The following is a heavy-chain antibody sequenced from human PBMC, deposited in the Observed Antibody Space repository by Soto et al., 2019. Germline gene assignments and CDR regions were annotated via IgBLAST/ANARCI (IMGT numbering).Heavy chain of an antibody. CDR2: ISGSGGST. CDR3: AKPREQYYYDSSGYYGYFDY. CDR1: GFTFSSYA. D-gene: IGHD3-22*01. Sequence: GGSLRLSCAASGFTFSSYAMSWVRQAPGKGLEWVSAISGSGGSTYYADSVKGRFTISRDNSKNTLYLQMNSLRAEDTAVYYCAKPREQYYYDSSGYYGYFDYWGQGTLVTVSS. V-gene: IGHV3-23*01. J-gene: IGHJ4*02.